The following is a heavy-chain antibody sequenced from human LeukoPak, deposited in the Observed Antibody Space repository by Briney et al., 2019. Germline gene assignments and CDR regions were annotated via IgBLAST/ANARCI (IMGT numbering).Heavy chain of an antibody. Sequence: SGGSLRLSCAASGFTFSNAWMSWVRQAPGKGLEWVANIRQGGSEKHYVDSVKGRFTISRDDAKNSLYLQMTSLRAEDTAVYYCARDWGWTAAAGQTYYFDGWGQGTLVTVSS. CDR3: ARDWGWTAAAGQTYYFDG. CDR1: GFTFSNAW. V-gene: IGHV3-7*03. D-gene: IGHD6-13*01. CDR2: IRQGGSEK. J-gene: IGHJ4*02.